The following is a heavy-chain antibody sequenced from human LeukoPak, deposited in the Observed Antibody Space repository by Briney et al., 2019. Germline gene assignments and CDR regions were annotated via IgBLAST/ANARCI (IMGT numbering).Heavy chain of an antibody. CDR1: GYTFTGYY. CDR3: ASLVGYNSVDYYFDY. Sequence: ASVKVSCKASGYTFTGYYMHWVRQAPGQGLEWMGRINPNSGGTNYAQKFQGRVTMTRDTSISTAYMELSRLRSDDTAVYYCASLVGYNSVDYYFDYWGQGTLDTVSS. CDR2: INPNSGGT. J-gene: IGHJ4*02. D-gene: IGHD5-24*01. V-gene: IGHV1-2*06.